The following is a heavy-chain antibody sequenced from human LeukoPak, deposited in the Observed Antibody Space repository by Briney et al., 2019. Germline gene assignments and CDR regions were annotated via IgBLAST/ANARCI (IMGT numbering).Heavy chain of an antibody. Sequence: SETLSLTCTVSGGSISSDYWSWIRQPRGKGLGWSGYIDYSGSTTYNPSLTSRVTISVHTSKNQFSLKLSSVTAADTAVYYCARAKREYYDSSGFGLWLYWFDPWGQGTLVTVSS. CDR2: IDYSGST. CDR3: ARAKREYYDSSGFGLWLYWFDP. CDR1: GGSISSDY. D-gene: IGHD3-22*01. J-gene: IGHJ5*02. V-gene: IGHV4-59*01.